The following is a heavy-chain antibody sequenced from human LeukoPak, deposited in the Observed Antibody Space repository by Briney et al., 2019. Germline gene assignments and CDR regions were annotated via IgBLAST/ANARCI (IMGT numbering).Heavy chain of an antibody. V-gene: IGHV3-30*04. CDR1: GFTFSSYA. CDR2: ISYDGSNK. J-gene: IGHJ4*02. Sequence: GGSLRLSCAASGFTFSSYAIHWVRQAPGKGLEWVAVISYDGSNKYYADSVKGRFTISRDNSKNTPYPQMNSLRAEDTAVYYCARDRGSGWDFDYWGQGTLVTVSS. D-gene: IGHD6-19*01. CDR3: ARDRGSGWDFDY.